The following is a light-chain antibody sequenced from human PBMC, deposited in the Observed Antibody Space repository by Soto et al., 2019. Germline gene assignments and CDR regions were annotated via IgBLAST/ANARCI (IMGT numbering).Light chain of an antibody. V-gene: IGLV2-14*01. Sequence: QSALTQPASVSGSPGQSITISCSGSGSDIGTYNFVSWYQHHPGRAPKLIISEVANRPSGVSDRFSGSKSGSLASLTISGLQADDEAVYYCSSYTSTRVVFGGGTQLTVL. CDR3: SSYTSTRVV. CDR2: EVA. J-gene: IGLJ3*02. CDR1: GSDIGTYNF.